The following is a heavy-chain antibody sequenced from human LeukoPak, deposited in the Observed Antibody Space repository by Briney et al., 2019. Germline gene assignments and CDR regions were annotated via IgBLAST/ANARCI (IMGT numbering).Heavy chain of an antibody. CDR1: GYTFTSYY. V-gene: IGHV1-18*04. CDR2: ISAYNGNT. Sequence: ASVKVSCKASGYTFTSYYMHWVRQAPGQGLEWMGWISAYNGNTNYAQKLQGRVTMTTDTSTSTAYMELRSLRSDDTAVYYCVWGNSEFDIWGQGTMVTVSS. CDR3: VWGNSEFDI. D-gene: IGHD4-4*01. J-gene: IGHJ3*02.